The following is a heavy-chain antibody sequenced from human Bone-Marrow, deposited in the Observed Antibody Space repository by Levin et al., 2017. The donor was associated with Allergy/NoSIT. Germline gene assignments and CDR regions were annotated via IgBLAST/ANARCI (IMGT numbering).Heavy chain of an antibody. CDR1: GGSISSSSFY. CDR2: IYYSGTT. Sequence: TPGGSLRLSCSVLGGSISSSSFYWSWIRQPPGKGLEWIGNIYYSGTTYYNPSLRSRVTISVDTSKNQFSLNLSSVTAADTAVYYCARLFSVGYCSSTSCYGAFDIWGQGTLVTVSS. J-gene: IGHJ3*02. CDR3: ARLFSVGYCSSTSCYGAFDI. V-gene: IGHV4-39*01. D-gene: IGHD2-2*01.